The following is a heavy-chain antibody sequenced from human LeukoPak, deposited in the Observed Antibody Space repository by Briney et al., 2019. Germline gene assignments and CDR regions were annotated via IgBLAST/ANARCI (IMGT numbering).Heavy chain of an antibody. CDR2: IFSGGST. J-gene: IGHJ6*03. Sequence: GGSLRLSCAASGFTFSSYWMSWVRQAPGKGLEWVSLIFSGGSTYYADSVKGRFTISRDNSENTLYLQMNSLRAEDSAVYYCARRGYYYNSSGYYYNYFYYMDAWGKGTTVTISS. D-gene: IGHD3-22*01. CDR3: ARRGYYYNSSGYYYNYFYYMDA. V-gene: IGHV3-66*04. CDR1: GFTFSSYW.